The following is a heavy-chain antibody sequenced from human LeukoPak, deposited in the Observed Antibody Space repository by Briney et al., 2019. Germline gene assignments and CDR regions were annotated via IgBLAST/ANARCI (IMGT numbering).Heavy chain of an antibody. CDR1: GVSVTSYY. D-gene: IGHD1-26*01. CDR3: ARENSGSYREFDY. CDR2: IYTSGST. J-gene: IGHJ4*02. Sequence: SETLSLTCTVSGVSVTSYYWSWIRQPAGKGLEWIGRIYTSGSTNYNASLKSRVSMSVDTSKNQFSLKLSSVTAADTAVFYCARENSGSYREFDYWGQGTLVTVSS. V-gene: IGHV4-4*07.